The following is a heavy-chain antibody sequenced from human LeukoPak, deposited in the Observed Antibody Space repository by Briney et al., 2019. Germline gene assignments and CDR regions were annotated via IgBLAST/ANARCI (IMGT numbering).Heavy chain of an antibody. CDR2: ISGSGGST. Sequence: GGSLRLSCAASGFTFSSYAMSWVRQAPGKGLEWVSAISGSGGSTHYADSVKGRFTISRDNSKNTLYLQMNSLRAEDTAVYYCAKDPRASGWYGLDSWGQGTLLTVSS. D-gene: IGHD6-19*01. V-gene: IGHV3-23*01. J-gene: IGHJ4*02. CDR1: GFTFSSYA. CDR3: AKDPRASGWYGLDS.